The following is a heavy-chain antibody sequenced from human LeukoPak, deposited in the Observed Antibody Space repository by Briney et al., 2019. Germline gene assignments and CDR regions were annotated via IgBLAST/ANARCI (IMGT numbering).Heavy chain of an antibody. CDR2: ISTTGSDI. J-gene: IGHJ5*02. CDR1: GFTFSNFG. CDR3: AREVTGYKSGQPYSWFDP. V-gene: IGHV3-21*06. Sequence: NPGGSLRLSCAASGFTFSNFGMSWVRQAPGKGLEWASSISTTGSDIYYADSVRGRFTISRDNAKNSLYLQMPSLRVEDTAVYYCAREVTGYKSGQPYSWFDPWGQGTLVTVSS. D-gene: IGHD6-19*01.